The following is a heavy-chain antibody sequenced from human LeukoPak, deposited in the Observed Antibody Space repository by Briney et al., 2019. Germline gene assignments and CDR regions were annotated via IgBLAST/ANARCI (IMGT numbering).Heavy chain of an antibody. J-gene: IGHJ6*03. D-gene: IGHD3-3*01. CDR3: ARVLRFLEWPYMDV. CDR1: GGSTSSYY. CDR2: IYYSGST. Sequence: PSETLSLTCTVSGGSTSSYYWSWIRQPPGKGLEWIGYIYYSGSTNYNPSLKSRVTISVDTSKNQFSLKLSSVTAADTAVYYCARVLRFLEWPYMDVWGKGTTVTVSS. V-gene: IGHV4-59*01.